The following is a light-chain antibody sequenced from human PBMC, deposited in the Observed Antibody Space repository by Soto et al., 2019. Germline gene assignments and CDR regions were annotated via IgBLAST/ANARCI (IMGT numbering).Light chain of an antibody. V-gene: IGKV3-20*01. CDR3: QQYNNWPPIT. CDR1: QSLTSSY. J-gene: IGKJ5*01. CDR2: GAS. Sequence: EIVLTQSPGTLSLSPGERATLSCRASQSLTSSYLAWYQQKPGQSPRLLIYGASRRATGIPARFSGSGSGTEFTLIISSLQPEDFAVYYCQQYNNWPPITFGQGTRLEIK.